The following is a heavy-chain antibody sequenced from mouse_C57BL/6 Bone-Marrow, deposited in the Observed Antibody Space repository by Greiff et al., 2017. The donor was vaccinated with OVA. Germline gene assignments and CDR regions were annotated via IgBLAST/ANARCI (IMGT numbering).Heavy chain of an antibody. Sequence: QVQLQQPGAELVMPGASVKLSCKASGYTFTSYWMHWVKQRPGQGLEWIGEIDPSDSYTNYNQKFKGKSTLTVAKSSSTAYMQLSSLTSEDSAVYYCARRWKGYGYGYAMDYWGQGTSVTVSS. CDR1: GYTFTSYW. CDR2: IDPSDSYT. D-gene: IGHD2-2*01. V-gene: IGHV1-69*01. CDR3: ARRWKGYGYGYAMDY. J-gene: IGHJ4*01.